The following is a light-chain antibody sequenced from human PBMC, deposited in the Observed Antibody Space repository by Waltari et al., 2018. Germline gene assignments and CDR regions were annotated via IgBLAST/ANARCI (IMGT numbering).Light chain of an antibody. V-gene: IGKV2-30*02. CDR2: QVS. J-gene: IGKJ1*01. CDR3: RQGTHWPRT. Sequence: DVEMTQSPLSLPVTLGQPASISCSSSQSLVHSDGNTYLNWFQQRPGQSPRRLIYQVSIRDSGVPDRFSGSGSGTDFTLQISSVEAEDVGVYYGRQGTHWPRTFGQGTKVEMK. CDR1: QSLVHSDGNTY.